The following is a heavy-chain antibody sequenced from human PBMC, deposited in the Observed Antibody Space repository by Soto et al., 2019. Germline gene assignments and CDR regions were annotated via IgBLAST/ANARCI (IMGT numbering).Heavy chain of an antibody. CDR2: FFYGGTS. CDR3: ARISAYSSGWYTYYFDY. CDR1: GGSTSSYY. D-gene: IGHD6-13*01. V-gene: IGHV4-59*01. Sequence: SETLSLTCTVSGGSTSSYYWGWIRQPPGKALEWIGYFFYGGTSNYNPSLRSRVTISGDTAENQLSLRLTSVTAADTAVYYCARISAYSSGWYTYYFDYWGHGILVPVSS. J-gene: IGHJ4*01.